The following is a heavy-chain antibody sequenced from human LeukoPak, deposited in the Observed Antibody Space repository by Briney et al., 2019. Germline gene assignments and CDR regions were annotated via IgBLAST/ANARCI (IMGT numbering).Heavy chain of an antibody. CDR3: AKDIGRYCSGGSCYSAYYYYGMDV. D-gene: IGHD2-15*01. CDR2: ISGDGGTT. Sequence: GGSLRPSCAASGFTFDDYAMHWVRQAPGKGLEWVSLISGDGGTTNYADSVKGRFTISRDNSKNSLYLQMNSLRTEDTALYYCAKDIGRYCSGGSCYSAYYYYGMDVWGQGTTVTVSS. CDR1: GFTFDDYA. V-gene: IGHV3-43*02. J-gene: IGHJ6*02.